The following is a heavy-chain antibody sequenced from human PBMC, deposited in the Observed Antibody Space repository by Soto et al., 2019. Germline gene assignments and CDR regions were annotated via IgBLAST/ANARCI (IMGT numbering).Heavy chain of an antibody. CDR2: IYYSVST. CDR1: GGSISSSSYY. J-gene: IGHJ3*01. Sequence: QLQLQESGPGLVKPSETLSLTCTVSGGSISSSSYYWGWIRQPPGKGLEWIGSIYYSVSTYYNPSLKSRVTISGDTSKNQYSLQPSSLTAADTAVYYCVNRSDEFDFWGQGTIVTVSS. V-gene: IGHV4-39*01. CDR3: VNRSDEFDF.